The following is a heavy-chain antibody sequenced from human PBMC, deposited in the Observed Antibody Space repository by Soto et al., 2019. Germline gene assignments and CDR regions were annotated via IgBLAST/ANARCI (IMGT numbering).Heavy chain of an antibody. Sequence: QVQLVESGGGLVKPGGSLRLSCVASGFTFSDHYMTWIRQAPGKGLEWLSYISTSSSYTNYADSVKGRFTISRDNAMNSLYLQMNSLRAEDTAGYYCARRRLTGYFDYWGQGTLVTVSS. V-gene: IGHV3-11*05. CDR2: ISTSSSYT. J-gene: IGHJ4*02. CDR3: ARRRLTGYFDY. CDR1: GFTFSDHY.